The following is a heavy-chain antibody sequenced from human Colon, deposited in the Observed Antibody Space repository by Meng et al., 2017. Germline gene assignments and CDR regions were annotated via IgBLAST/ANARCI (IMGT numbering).Heavy chain of an antibody. CDR1: GFTFSSHW. D-gene: IGHD3-10*01. J-gene: IGHJ5*02. CDR3: ARGGGLLWFGEPNNWFDP. V-gene: IGHV3-7*01. Sequence: GESLKISCAASGFTFSSHWMHWVRQAPGKGLEWVANIKQDGSEKYYVDSVKGRFTISRDNAKNSLYLQMNSLRAEDTAVYYCARGGGLLWFGEPNNWFDPWGQGTLVTVSS. CDR2: IKQDGSEK.